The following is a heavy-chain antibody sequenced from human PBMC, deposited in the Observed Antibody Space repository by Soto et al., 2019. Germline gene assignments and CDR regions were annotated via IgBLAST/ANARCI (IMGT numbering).Heavy chain of an antibody. J-gene: IGHJ4*02. CDR3: ARSSGVPTPDFDY. Sequence: VGSLRLSCAASGFAFNIYAIHWVRRAPGKGLEWVAVISHDGTNRYYTDSVRGRFTISRDNSKNTVYLEMDSLRADDTAVYYCARSSGVPTPDFDYWGQGTLVTVSS. D-gene: IGHD3-3*01. V-gene: IGHV3-30-3*01. CDR2: ISHDGTNR. CDR1: GFAFNIYA.